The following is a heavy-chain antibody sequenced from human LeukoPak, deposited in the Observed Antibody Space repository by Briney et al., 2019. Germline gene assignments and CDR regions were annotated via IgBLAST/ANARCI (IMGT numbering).Heavy chain of an antibody. CDR1: GFTFSSYW. D-gene: IGHD4-17*01. CDR3: ARDVTTAPRDAFDI. V-gene: IGHV3-7*01. CDR2: IKQDGSEK. J-gene: IGHJ3*02. Sequence: GGSLRLSCAASGFTFSSYWMSWVRQAPGKGLEWVANIKQDGSEKYYVDSVKGRFTISRDNAKNSLYLQMNSLRAEDTAVYYCARDVTTAPRDAFDIWGQGTMVTVSS.